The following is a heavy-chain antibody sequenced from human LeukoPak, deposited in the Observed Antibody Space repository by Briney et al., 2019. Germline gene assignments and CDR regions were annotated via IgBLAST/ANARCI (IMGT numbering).Heavy chain of an antibody. CDR1: GFTFSSYS. Sequence: PGGSLRLSCAASGFTFSSYSMNWARQAPGKGLEWVSSISSSSSYIYYADSVKGRFTISRDNAKNSLYLQMNSLRAEDTAVYYCARDELHTGTYFPFDYWGQGTLVTVSS. CDR2: ISSSSSYI. CDR3: ARDELHTGTYFPFDY. V-gene: IGHV3-21*01. J-gene: IGHJ4*02. D-gene: IGHD1-26*01.